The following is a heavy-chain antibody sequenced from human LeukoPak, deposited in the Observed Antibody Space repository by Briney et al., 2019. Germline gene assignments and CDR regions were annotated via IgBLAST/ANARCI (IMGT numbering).Heavy chain of an antibody. D-gene: IGHD3-22*01. Sequence: GASVKVSCKASGYSFTRNYMHWVRQAPGQGLEWMGWINPNSGDTNFAQKFRGRVTMTRDTSISTVYMELSRLRSDDTAVFYCARGYYDSSDVEYFQQWGQGTLVTVSS. CDR1: GYSFTRNY. J-gene: IGHJ1*01. CDR3: ARGYYDSSDVEYFQQ. CDR2: INPNSGDT. V-gene: IGHV1-2*02.